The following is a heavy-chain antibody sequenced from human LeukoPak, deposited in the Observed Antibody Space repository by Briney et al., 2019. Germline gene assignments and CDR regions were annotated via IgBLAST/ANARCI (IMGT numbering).Heavy chain of an antibody. V-gene: IGHV1-2*02. CDR1: GYTFTGYY. CDR3: AGGGITMIVVVSTPTDY. D-gene: IGHD3-22*01. CDR2: INPNSGGT. J-gene: IGHJ4*02. Sequence: ASVKVSCKASGYTFTGYYMHWVRQAPGQGLEWMGWINPNSGGTNYAQKFQGRVTMTRDTSISTAYMELSRLRSDDTAVYYCAGGGITMIVVVSTPTDYWGQGTLVTVSS.